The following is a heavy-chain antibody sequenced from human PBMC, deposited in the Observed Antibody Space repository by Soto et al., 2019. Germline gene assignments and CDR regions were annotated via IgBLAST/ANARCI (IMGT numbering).Heavy chain of an antibody. J-gene: IGHJ4*02. V-gene: IGHV4-59*11. D-gene: IGHD2-21*02. Sequence: ETLSLRCPVCVGSISNLDLSWIRHPPGKGLEWIGYIYYNGNTNYNPSLKSRVTMSVDTSKNQISLTLSSVTAADTAVYYCARANCYSEYWGQGTLVTVSS. CDR1: VGSISNLD. CDR3: ARANCYSEY. CDR2: IYYNGNT.